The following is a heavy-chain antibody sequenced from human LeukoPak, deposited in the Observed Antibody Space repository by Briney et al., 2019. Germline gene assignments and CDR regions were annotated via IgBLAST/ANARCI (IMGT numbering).Heavy chain of an antibody. V-gene: IGHV4-34*01. J-gene: IGHJ4*02. CDR3: ARKPSYGSGSYIDY. CDR2: INHSGST. Sequence: ASETLSLTCAVYGGSFSGYYWSWIRQPPGKGLEWIGEINHSGSTNYNPSLKSRVTISVDTSKNQFSLKLSSVTAADTAVYYCARKPSYGSGSYIDYWGQGTLVTVSS. D-gene: IGHD3-10*01. CDR1: GGSFSGYY.